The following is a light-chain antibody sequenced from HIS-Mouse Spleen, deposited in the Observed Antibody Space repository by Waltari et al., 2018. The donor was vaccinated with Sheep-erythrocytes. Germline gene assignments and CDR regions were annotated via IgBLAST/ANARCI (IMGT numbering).Light chain of an antibody. V-gene: IGKV2-28*01. Sequence: DIVMTQSPLSLPVTPGEPASSSCRSSQSLLHINGYNYLDWYLQKPGQSPQLLIYLGSNRASGVPDRFSGSGSGTDFTLKISRVEAEDVGVYYCMQALQTPRTFGQGTKVEIK. CDR3: MQALQTPRT. J-gene: IGKJ1*01. CDR1: QSLLHINGYNY. CDR2: LGS.